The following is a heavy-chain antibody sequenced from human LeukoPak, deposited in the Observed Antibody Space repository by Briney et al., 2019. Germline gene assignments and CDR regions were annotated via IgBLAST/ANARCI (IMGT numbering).Heavy chain of an antibody. D-gene: IGHD6-13*01. V-gene: IGHV3-30*18. J-gene: IGHJ4*02. CDR2: ISYDGSNK. CDR1: EFTFSSYG. CDR3: AKVYRGYSSN. Sequence: PGRSLRLSCAASEFTFSSYGMHWVRQAPGKGLEWVAVISYDGSNKYYADSVKGRFTISRDNSKNTLYLQMNSLRAEDTAVYYCAKVYRGYSSNWGQGTLVTVSS.